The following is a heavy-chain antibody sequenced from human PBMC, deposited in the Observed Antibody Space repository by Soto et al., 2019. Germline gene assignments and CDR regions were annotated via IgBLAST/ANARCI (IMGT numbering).Heavy chain of an antibody. V-gene: IGHV3-74*01. D-gene: IGHD3-10*01. J-gene: IGHJ6*02. CDR1: GFSFSSYW. CDR3: PSDLSGRADV. CDR2: MNEDGGTT. Sequence: GGSLRLSCAASGFSFSSYWMHWVRQVPGKGLVWVARMNEDGGTTDYADSVKGRFTISRDNAKNTLYLQMNSLRVEDTAVYYCPSDLSGRADVWGQGPTVTVYS.